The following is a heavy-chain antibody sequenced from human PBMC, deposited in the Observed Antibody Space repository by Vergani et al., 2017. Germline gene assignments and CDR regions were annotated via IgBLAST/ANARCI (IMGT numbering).Heavy chain of an antibody. J-gene: IGHJ4*02. D-gene: IGHD3-9*01. CDR3: ARDQALRYFDWLSGFDY. V-gene: IGHV4-39*07. Sequence: QLQLQESGPGLVKPSETLSLTCTVSGGSISSSSYYWGWIRQPPGKGLEWIGSIYYSGSTYYNPSLKSRVTISVDTSKNQFSLKLSSVTAADTAVYYCARDQALRYFDWLSGFDYWGQGTLVTVSS. CDR2: IYYSGST. CDR1: GGSISSSSYY.